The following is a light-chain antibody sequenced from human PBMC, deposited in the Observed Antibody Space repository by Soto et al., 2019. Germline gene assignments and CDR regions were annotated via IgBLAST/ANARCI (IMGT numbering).Light chain of an antibody. J-gene: IGLJ1*01. V-gene: IGLV2-14*03. Sequence: QSALTQPASVSGSPGQSIAISCTGTSSDVGSYNSVSWYQQYPGKAPKLMIHDVNNQPSGISDRFSCSKSGNTASLTISGLQAEDEADYYCSSFTSSTSYVFGTGTKVTVL. CDR1: SSDVGSYNS. CDR3: SSFTSSTSYV. CDR2: DVN.